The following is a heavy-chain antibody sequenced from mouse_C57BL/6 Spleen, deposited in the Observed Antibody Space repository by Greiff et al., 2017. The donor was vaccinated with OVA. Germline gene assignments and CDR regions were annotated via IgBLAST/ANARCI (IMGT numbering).Heavy chain of an antibody. Sequence: EVQLVESGGGLVKPGGSLKLSCAASGFTFSSYAMSWVRQTPEKRLEWVATISDGGSYTYYPDNVKGRFTISRDNAKNNLYLQMSHLKSEDTAMYYCARGTGHYGSSPFDYWGQGTTLTVSS. CDR3: ARGTGHYGSSPFDY. CDR2: ISDGGSYT. J-gene: IGHJ2*01. V-gene: IGHV5-4*01. D-gene: IGHD1-1*01. CDR1: GFTFSSYA.